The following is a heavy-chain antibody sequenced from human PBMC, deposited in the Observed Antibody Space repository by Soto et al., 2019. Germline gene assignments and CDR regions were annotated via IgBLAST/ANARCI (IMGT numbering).Heavy chain of an antibody. V-gene: IGHV1-2*02. CDR3: ARVQSYYYAGSGYYAFDY. CDR2: INPNSGGP. Sequence: SVKVSCKASGYTFTDYYMHWVRQAPGQGLEWMGWINPNSGGPNYAQKFQGRVTMTRDTSISTAYMELSRLRSDDTAVYYCARVQSYYYAGSGYYAFDYWGQGTLVTVSS. J-gene: IGHJ4*02. D-gene: IGHD3-22*01. CDR1: GYTFTDYY.